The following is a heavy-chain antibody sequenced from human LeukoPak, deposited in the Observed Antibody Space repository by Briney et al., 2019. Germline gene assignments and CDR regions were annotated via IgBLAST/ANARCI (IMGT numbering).Heavy chain of an antibody. V-gene: IGHV3-33*08. J-gene: IGHJ5*02. CDR1: GFTFSSYA. CDR3: ASSRIDYGDYDLDP. CDR2: IWYDGSNK. Sequence: GGSLRLSCSASGFTFSSYAMHWVRQAPGKGLEWVAVIWYDGSNKYYADSVKGRFTISRDNSKNTLYLQMNSLRAEDTAVYYCASSRIDYGDYDLDPWGQGTLVTVSS. D-gene: IGHD4-17*01.